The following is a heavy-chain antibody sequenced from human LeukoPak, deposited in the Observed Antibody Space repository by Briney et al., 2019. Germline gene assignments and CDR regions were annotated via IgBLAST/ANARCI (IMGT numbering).Heavy chain of an antibody. Sequence: SETLSLTCNVSGGSISSGSYYWGWIRQPPGKGLEWIGSIYYSGNTYYNPSLKSRVTISVDTSKNQFSLKLSSVTAADTAVYYCATSYSYYSDWGQGALVTVSS. CDR3: ATSYSYYSD. V-gene: IGHV4-39*01. CDR1: GGSISSGSYY. D-gene: IGHD5-18*01. J-gene: IGHJ4*02. CDR2: IYYSGNT.